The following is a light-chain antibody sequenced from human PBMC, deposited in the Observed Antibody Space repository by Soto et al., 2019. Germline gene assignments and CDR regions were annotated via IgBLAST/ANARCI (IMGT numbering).Light chain of an antibody. CDR2: AAS. Sequence: DIQMTQSPSSLSASVGDRVTITCRASQSVITYLNWYQQKPGRAPKLLLYAASNLPSGVPSRFSGSGSGTEFTLTIKTLQPDDFATYDCQQRRNTPHTFGQGTTVEIK. V-gene: IGKV1-39*01. CDR3: QQRRNTPHT. J-gene: IGKJ2*01. CDR1: QSVITY.